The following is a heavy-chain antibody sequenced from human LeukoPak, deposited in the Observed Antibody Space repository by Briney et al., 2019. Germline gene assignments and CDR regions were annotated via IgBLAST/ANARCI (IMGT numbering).Heavy chain of an antibody. V-gene: IGHV3-23*01. J-gene: IGHJ4*02. CDR3: AKDDSGGYFPDF. CDR1: GFTFSSYA. D-gene: IGHD3-22*01. CDR2: ISGSGDNT. Sequence: GGSLRLSCAASGFTFSSYAMSWVRQAPGKGLEWVSGISGSGDNTYYADSVKGRFTISRDNSKNTLYVQVNSLGTEDTAAYYCAKDDSGGYFPDFWGRGTLVTVSS.